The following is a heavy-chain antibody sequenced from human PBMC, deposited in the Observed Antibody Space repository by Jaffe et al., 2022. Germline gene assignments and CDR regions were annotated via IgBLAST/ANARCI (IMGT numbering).Heavy chain of an antibody. CDR2: IYGSGST. Sequence: QVQLQESGPGLVKSSQTLSLTCIVSRGSISSGSYYWGWIRQPAGKGLEWIGRIYGSGSTNYNPSFKSRVTISVDTSKNQFSLKLTSVTAADTAVYYCARGSGFDWVVHDTYFENWGRGTLVTVSS. D-gene: IGHD3-9*01. CDR1: RGSISSGSYY. CDR3: ARGSGFDWVVHDTYFEN. V-gene: IGHV4-61*02. J-gene: IGHJ4*02.